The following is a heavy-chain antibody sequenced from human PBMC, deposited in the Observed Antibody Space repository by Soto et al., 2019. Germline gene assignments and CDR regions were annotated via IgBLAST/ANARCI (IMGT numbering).Heavy chain of an antibody. D-gene: IGHD1-26*01. CDR2: IYTSGST. J-gene: IGHJ3*02. CDR3: ARGSGIYGFDI. CDR1: GGSMSSYY. Sequence: QVQLQESGPGLVKPSETLSLTCTVSGGSMSSYYWSWIRQPAGKGLEWIGPIYTSGSTNYNLSLKSRVTMSIDTSKKQFSLKLRSVTAADTAVYYCARGSGIYGFDIWGQGTMVTVSS. V-gene: IGHV4-4*07.